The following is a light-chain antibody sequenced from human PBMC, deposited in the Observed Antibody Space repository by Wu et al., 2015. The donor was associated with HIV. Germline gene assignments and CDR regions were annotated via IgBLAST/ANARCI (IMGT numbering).Light chain of an antibody. Sequence: TVMTQSPVTLSVSPGERATLSCRASQSVGSNLAWYQQKPGQAPRLLIQGASNRATGIPARFSGSGSGTEFTLTISSTQSEDFAVYYCQQYNNWSRSFGQGTKLE. CDR3: QQYNNWSRS. CDR1: QSVGSN. J-gene: IGKJ2*03. V-gene: IGKV3-15*01. CDR2: GAS.